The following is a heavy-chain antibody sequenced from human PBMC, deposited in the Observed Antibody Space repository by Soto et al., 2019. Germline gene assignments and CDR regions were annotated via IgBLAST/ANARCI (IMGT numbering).Heavy chain of an antibody. D-gene: IGHD1-26*01. CDR3: AKPISATYSGSYLKS. Sequence: GGSLRLSCAASGFAFSSYAMNWVRQAPGKGLEWVSAISGSGDITYHADSVKGRFTISRDNSKNTLYLQMNSLRAEDTAIYYCAKPISATYSGSYLKSWGQGTLVTVSS. J-gene: IGHJ5*02. CDR2: ISGSGDIT. V-gene: IGHV3-23*01. CDR1: GFAFSSYA.